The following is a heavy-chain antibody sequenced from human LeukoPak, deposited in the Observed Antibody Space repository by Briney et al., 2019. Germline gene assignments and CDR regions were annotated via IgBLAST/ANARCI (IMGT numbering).Heavy chain of an antibody. V-gene: IGHV3-23*01. D-gene: IGHD7-27*01. CDR3: AREGVTNWDYFDY. CDR1: GFTFSSYA. Sequence: GGSLRLSCAASGFTFSSYAMSWVRQAPGKGLEWVSGISGSGGSTYYADSVKGRFTISRDNAKNSLYLQMNSLRAEDTAVYYCAREGVTNWDYFDYWGQGTLVTVSA. CDR2: ISGSGGST. J-gene: IGHJ4*02.